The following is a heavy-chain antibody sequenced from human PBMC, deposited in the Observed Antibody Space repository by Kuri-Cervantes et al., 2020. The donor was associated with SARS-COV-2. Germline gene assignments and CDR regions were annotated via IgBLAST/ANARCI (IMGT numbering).Heavy chain of an antibody. V-gene: IGHV4-34*01. CDR1: GGSFSGYY. Sequence: SETLSLTCAVYGGSFSGYYWSWIRQPPGKGLEWIGEINHSGSTNYNPSLKSRVTISVDTSKNQFSLTLTSATAADTAIYYCARHYAFDNFHKWGQGTQVTVSS. D-gene: IGHD1-1*01. CDR2: INHSGST. CDR3: ARHYAFDNFHK. J-gene: IGHJ4*02.